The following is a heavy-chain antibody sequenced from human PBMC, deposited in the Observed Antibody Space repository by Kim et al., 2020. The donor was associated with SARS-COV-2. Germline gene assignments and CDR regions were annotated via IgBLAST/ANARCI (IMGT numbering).Heavy chain of an antibody. V-gene: IGHV4-39*07. J-gene: IGHJ2*01. D-gene: IGHD6-13*01. CDR1: GGSISSSSYY. CDR3: ARNIAAASVRYFDL. CDR2: IYYSGST. Sequence: SETLSLTCTVSGGSISSSSYYWGWIRQPPGKGLEWIGSIYYSGSTYYNPSLKSRVTISVDTSKNQFSLKLSSVTAADTAVYYCARNIAAASVRYFDLWGRGTLVTVSS.